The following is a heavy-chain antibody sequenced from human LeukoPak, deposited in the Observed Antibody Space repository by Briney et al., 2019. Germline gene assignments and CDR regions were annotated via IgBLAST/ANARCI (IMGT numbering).Heavy chain of an antibody. CDR3: ARDPGSSSSHFDY. CDR1: GGSISSGSYY. J-gene: IGHJ4*02. CDR2: IYYSVST. D-gene: IGHD6-13*01. Sequence: SQTLSLTCTVSGGSISSGSYYWSWIRQPAGKGLEWIGSIYYSVSTYHNPSLKSRVTMSVDTSKNQFSLKLSSVTAADTALYYCARDPGSSSSHFDYWGQGTLVTVSS. V-gene: IGHV4-61*02.